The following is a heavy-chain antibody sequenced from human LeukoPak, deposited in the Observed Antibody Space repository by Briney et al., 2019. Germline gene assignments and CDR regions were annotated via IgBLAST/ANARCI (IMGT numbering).Heavy chain of an antibody. V-gene: IGHV4-38-2*02. Sequence: SETLSLTCTVSGYSISSGYYWGWIRQPPGKGLEWIGSIYHSGRTYYNPSLKSRVTISVDTSKNQFSLKLSSVTAADTAVYYCAREEGIWNIVLMVYAIFWFDPWGQGTLVTVSS. J-gene: IGHJ5*02. CDR1: GYSISSGYY. CDR3: AREEGIWNIVLMVYAIFWFDP. D-gene: IGHD2-8*01. CDR2: IYHSGRT.